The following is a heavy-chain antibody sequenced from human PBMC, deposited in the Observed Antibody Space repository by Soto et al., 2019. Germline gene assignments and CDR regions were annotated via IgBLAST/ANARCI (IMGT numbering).Heavy chain of an antibody. J-gene: IGHJ4*02. D-gene: IGHD2-2*01. CDR3: ARDRPLSMSSSCLASLGY. Sequence: QVQLVQSGAEVKKPGASVKVSCKASGYTFTSYGISWVRQAPGQGLEWMGWISAYNGNTNYAQKLLSRVMTTTVKSKKTAYKGIRSIRTKYTGLYYCARDRPLSMSSSCLASLGYWSQGNLVTVSS. CDR2: ISAYNGNT. V-gene: IGHV1-18*01. CDR1: GYTFTSYG.